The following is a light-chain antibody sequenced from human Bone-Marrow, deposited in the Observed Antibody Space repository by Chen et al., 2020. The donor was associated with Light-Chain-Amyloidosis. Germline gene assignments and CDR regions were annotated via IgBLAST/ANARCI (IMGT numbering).Light chain of an antibody. Sequence: SALTQPASVSGSPRQASTIYCTGTSSDVGGYNYVSWYQQHPGKAPKLIIYDVTYRPSGVSNRFSGSTSGNTASLTISGLQAEDEADYYCSSFTRNNALVFGGGTKLTVL. CDR1: SSDVGGYNY. CDR3: SSFTRNNALV. CDR2: DVT. V-gene: IGLV2-14*03. J-gene: IGLJ2*01.